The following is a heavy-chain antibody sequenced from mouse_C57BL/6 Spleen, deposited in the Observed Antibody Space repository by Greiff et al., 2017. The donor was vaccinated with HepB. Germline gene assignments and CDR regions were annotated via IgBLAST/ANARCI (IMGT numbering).Heavy chain of an antibody. CDR3: AREGDRVYFDY. V-gene: IGHV5-4*01. J-gene: IGHJ2*01. CDR1: GFTFSSYA. CDR2: ISDGGSYT. Sequence: EVKLVESGGGLVKPGGSLKLSCAASGFTFSSYAMSWVRQTPEKRLEWVATISDGGSYTYYPDNVKGRFTISRDNAKNNLYLQMSHLKSEDTAMYYCAREGDRVYFDYWGQGTTLTVSS. D-gene: IGHD3-3*01.